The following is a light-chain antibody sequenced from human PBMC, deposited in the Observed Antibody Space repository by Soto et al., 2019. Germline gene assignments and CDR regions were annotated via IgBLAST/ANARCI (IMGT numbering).Light chain of an antibody. J-gene: IGKJ1*01. V-gene: IGKV3-20*01. CDR3: QQYGSSWT. CDR1: QSVSGSY. Sequence: DIVLTQSPGTLSLSPGERATLSCRASQSVSGSYLAWYQQKPGQAPRLLIYGVSSRATGIPARFSGSGSGTDFTLPISRLEPEHFAVYYCQQYGSSWTFGHGTKVEI. CDR2: GVS.